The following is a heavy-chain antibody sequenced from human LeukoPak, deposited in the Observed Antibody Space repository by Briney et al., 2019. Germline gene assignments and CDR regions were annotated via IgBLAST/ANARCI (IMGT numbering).Heavy chain of an antibody. Sequence: GGSLRLSCAASGFTVSNNYMNWVRQAPGKGLEWVSAISGSGGSTYYADSVKGRFTISRDNSKNTLYLQMDSLRAEDTAVYYCAKDQKWELLPFDYWGQGTLVTVSS. V-gene: IGHV3-23*01. CDR2: ISGSGGST. J-gene: IGHJ4*02. CDR1: GFTVSNNY. CDR3: AKDQKWELLPFDY. D-gene: IGHD1-26*01.